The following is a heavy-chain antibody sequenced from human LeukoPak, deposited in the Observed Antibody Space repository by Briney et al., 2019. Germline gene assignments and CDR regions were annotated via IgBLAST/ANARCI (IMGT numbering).Heavy chain of an antibody. J-gene: IGHJ4*02. CDR2: IYHSGST. CDR1: GYSISSGYY. V-gene: IGHV4-38-2*02. CDR3: ARGFYDYVWGSYPFDY. Sequence: SETLSLTCTVSGYSISSGYYWGWIRQPPGKGLEWIGSIYHSGSTYYNPSLKSRVTISVDTSKNQFSLKLSSVTAAGTAVYYCARGFYDYVWGSYPFDYWGQGTLVTVSS. D-gene: IGHD3-16*01.